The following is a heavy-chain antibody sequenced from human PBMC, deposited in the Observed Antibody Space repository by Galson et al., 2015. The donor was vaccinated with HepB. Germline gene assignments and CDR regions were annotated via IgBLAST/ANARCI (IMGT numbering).Heavy chain of an antibody. CDR3: VRVADSDYGDHSHFDS. J-gene: IGHJ4*02. V-gene: IGHV3-11*06. Sequence: SLRLSCAASGFTFSDYYMTWIRQAPGKGLEWLAYISSNTIYTNYADSVKGRFTISRDNIKNSMYLQTNSLRAEDTAVYYCVRVADSDYGDHSHFDSWGLGTLVTVSS. CDR1: GFTFSDYY. D-gene: IGHD4-17*01. CDR2: ISSNTIYT.